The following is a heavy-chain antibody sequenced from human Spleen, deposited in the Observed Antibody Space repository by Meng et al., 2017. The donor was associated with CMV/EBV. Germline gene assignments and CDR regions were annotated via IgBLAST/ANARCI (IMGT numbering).Heavy chain of an antibody. CDR3: AREVPVNSGYNYYNWFDL. CDR2: IQNDASSK. D-gene: IGHD3-22*01. Sequence: TFSNYGMHWVRQAPGKGLEWVAFIQNDASSKYYADSVKGRFTISRDNSKNTLYLQMNSLIFDDTAVYYCAREVPVNSGYNYYNWFDLWGRGTLVTVSS. CDR1: TFSNYG. V-gene: IGHV3-30*02. J-gene: IGHJ5*02.